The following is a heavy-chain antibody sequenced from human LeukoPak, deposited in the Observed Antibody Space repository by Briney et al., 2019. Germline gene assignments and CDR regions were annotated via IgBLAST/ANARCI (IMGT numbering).Heavy chain of an antibody. CDR3: AREWTGYCNGGSCHFHMDV. J-gene: IGHJ6*03. CDR2: IYTSGST. Sequence: TSETLSLTCTVSGGSISSYYWSWIRQPAGKGLEWIGRIYTSGSTNYNPSLKSRVTMSVDTSKNQFSLKLRSVTAADTAMYYCAREWTGYCNGGSCHFHMDVWGKGTTVTVSS. CDR1: GGSISSYY. D-gene: IGHD2-15*01. V-gene: IGHV4-4*07.